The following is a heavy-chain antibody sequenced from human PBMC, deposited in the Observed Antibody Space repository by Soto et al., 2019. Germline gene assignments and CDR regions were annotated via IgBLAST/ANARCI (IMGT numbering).Heavy chain of an antibody. CDR2: IYYSGST. Sequence: SETLSLTCTVSGGSISSGGYYWSWIRQHPGKGLEWIGYIYYSGSTYYNPSLKSRVTISVDTSKNQFSLKLSSVTAADTAVYYCARVPKTGTQLPYFDYWGQGTLVTVSS. CDR1: GGSISSGGYY. D-gene: IGHD1-7*01. CDR3: ARVPKTGTQLPYFDY. J-gene: IGHJ4*02. V-gene: IGHV4-31*03.